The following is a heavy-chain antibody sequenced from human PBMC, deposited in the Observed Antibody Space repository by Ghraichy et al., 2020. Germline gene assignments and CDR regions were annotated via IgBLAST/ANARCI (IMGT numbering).Heavy chain of an antibody. CDR2: LYASGIT. Sequence: GGSLRLSCTVSEFSVSTNYMSWVRQAPGKGLEWVSVLYASGITKYADSVKGRFTISRDNSKNTLNLQMNSLRVEDTAVYYCARGWMEKYEGEVVDYWGQGTLDAVSP. CDR1: EFSVSTNY. CDR3: ARGWMEKYEGEVVDY. V-gene: IGHV3-53*01. D-gene: IGHD1-26*01. J-gene: IGHJ4*02.